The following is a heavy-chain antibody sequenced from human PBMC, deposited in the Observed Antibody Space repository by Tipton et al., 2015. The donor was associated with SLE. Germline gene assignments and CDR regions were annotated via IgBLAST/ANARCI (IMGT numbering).Heavy chain of an antibody. J-gene: IGHJ4*02. Sequence: TLSLTCTVSGGSIFISNDYWSWIRQSPGKGLEWIGYSYYSGSTTYNPSLKSRVTISVGTSKNQFSLKLSSVSAADTAVYYCAGTSYYGLVHSWGQGTLVTVSS. V-gene: IGHV4-61*01. CDR2: SYYSGST. CDR3: AGTSYYGLVHS. CDR1: GGSIFISNDY. D-gene: IGHD3-10*01.